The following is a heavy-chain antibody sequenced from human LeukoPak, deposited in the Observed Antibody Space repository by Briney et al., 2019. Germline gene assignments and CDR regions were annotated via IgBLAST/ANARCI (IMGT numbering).Heavy chain of an antibody. D-gene: IGHD6-13*01. CDR3: AGGRFTWGTSSWGLDY. Sequence: PSETLSLTCTVSGASIGSYFWSWIRQPPGKGLEWIGYIYYSGSTNYNPSLKSRVTISVDTSKNQFSLKLSSVTAADTAVYYCAGGRFTWGTSSWGLDYWGQGTLVTVSS. CDR2: IYYSGST. V-gene: IGHV4-59*08. J-gene: IGHJ4*02. CDR1: GASIGSYF.